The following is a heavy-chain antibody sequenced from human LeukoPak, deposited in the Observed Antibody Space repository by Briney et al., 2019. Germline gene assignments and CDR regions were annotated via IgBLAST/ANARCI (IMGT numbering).Heavy chain of an antibody. CDR2: ISGSSSTI. Sequence: GRSLRLSCAASGFTFSSYSMNWVRQAPGKGLEWGSYISGSSSTIYYADSVKGRFTISRDNGKNTLYLQMNSLRAEDTAVYYCARGSTYYDSSGQVPFDYWGQGTLVTVSS. CDR3: ARGSTYYDSSGQVPFDY. D-gene: IGHD3-22*01. J-gene: IGHJ4*02. CDR1: GFTFSSYS. V-gene: IGHV3-48*01.